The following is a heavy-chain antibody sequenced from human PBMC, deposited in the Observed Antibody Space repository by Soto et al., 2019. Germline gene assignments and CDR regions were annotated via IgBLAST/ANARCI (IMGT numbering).Heavy chain of an antibody. CDR3: APAGDYDPLTFGH. D-gene: IGHD4-17*01. V-gene: IGHV2-5*02. J-gene: IGHJ4*02. CDR2: IYWDDDN. Sequence: QITLKESGPTLVRPAQTLTLTCDFSGFSLSTYHMGVAWIRQPPGKALEWLALIYWDDDNRFSPSLKDRLAIPKDPSSSQVVLTITYIDPADSATYCCAPAGDYDPLTFGHWRPGTLVTVSS. CDR1: GFSLSTYHMG.